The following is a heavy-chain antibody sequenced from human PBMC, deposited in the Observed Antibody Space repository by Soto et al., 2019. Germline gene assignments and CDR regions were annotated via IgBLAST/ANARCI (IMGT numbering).Heavy chain of an antibody. Sequence: PGGSLRLSCVASGFTVSSNYMSWVRQAPGKGLEWVSVIYSGGITHYADSMKGRFTISRDNSRNTLYLQMNNLRAEDTAVYYCARDLGSTIPARAFDYCGQAILVTVSS. V-gene: IGHV3-66*01. D-gene: IGHD6-25*01. J-gene: IGHJ4*02. CDR3: ARDLGSTIPARAFDY. CDR2: IYSGGIT. CDR1: GFTVSSNY.